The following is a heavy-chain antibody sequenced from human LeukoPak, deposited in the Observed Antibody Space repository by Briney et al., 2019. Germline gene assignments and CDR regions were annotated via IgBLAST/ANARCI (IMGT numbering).Heavy chain of an antibody. Sequence: ASVKVSCKASGYTFTGYYMHWVRQAPGQGLEWMGRINPNSGGTNYAQKFQGGVTMTRDTSISTAYMELSRLRSDDTAVYYCASGYYDSSGYPLFDYWGQGTLVTVSS. CDR2: INPNSGGT. CDR3: ASGYYDSSGYPLFDY. J-gene: IGHJ4*02. D-gene: IGHD3-22*01. CDR1: GYTFTGYY. V-gene: IGHV1-2*06.